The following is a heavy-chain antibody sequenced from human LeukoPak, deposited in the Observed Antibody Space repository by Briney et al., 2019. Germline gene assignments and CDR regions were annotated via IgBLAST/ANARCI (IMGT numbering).Heavy chain of an antibody. Sequence: SQTLSLTCTVSGGSISSGSYYWSWIRQPAGKGLEWIGRIYTSGSTNYNPSLKSRVTISVDTSKNQFSLKLSSVTAADTAVYYCATLTPVRGVFDYWGQGTLVTVSS. CDR3: ATLTPVRGVFDY. D-gene: IGHD3-10*01. J-gene: IGHJ4*02. V-gene: IGHV4-61*02. CDR1: GGSISSGSYY. CDR2: IYTSGST.